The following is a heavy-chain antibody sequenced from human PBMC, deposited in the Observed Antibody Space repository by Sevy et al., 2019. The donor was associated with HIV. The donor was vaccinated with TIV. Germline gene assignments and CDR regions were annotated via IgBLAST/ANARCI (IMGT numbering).Heavy chain of an antibody. CDR3: ARNGGAYDTGFDP. J-gene: IGHJ5*02. CDR2: ISSSGSSI. V-gene: IGHV3-48*03. Sequence: GGSLRLSCAGSGFTFSSYDMNWVRQAPGKGLERISKISSSGSSIYYADSVKGRFTIARDNAKNSLNLQMNSLRAEDTALYYCARNGGAYDTGFDPWCQGTLVTVSS. D-gene: IGHD3-22*01. CDR1: GFTFSSYD.